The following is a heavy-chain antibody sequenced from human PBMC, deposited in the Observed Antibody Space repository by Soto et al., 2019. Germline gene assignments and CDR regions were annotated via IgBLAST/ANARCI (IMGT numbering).Heavy chain of an antibody. CDR2: MFHSGKT. D-gene: IGHD2-21*01. J-gene: IGHJ5*02. V-gene: IGHV4-38-2*01. CDR3: ARGQIVPVSTLGCFKP. CDR1: GCTISSGYS. Sequence: SQTLSLTCAVSGCTISSGYSCVPALDRPGKGLEWLGSMFHSGKTYDNPSLKSRPTISVDTSKNQFSLKLTSVTAADTAVYYCARGQIVPVSTLGCFKPWVQGSLI.